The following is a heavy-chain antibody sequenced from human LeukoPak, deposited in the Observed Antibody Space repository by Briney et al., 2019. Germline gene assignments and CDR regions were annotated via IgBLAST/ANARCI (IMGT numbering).Heavy chain of an antibody. D-gene: IGHD1-1*01. CDR3: ARGHYNYYLGNWLDP. Sequence: ASVKVSCKASGYSFTGYYIHWVRQAPGQGLEWMGWNSPNSGVTNYAQIFQGRVTMTTETSITTAYMELTRLTFDDTAVYYCARGHYNYYLGNWLDPWGQGTLVTVSS. V-gene: IGHV1-2*02. CDR2: NSPNSGVT. CDR1: GYSFTGYY. J-gene: IGHJ5*02.